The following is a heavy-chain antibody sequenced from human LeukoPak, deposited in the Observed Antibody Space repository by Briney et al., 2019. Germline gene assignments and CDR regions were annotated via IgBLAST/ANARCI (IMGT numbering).Heavy chain of an antibody. Sequence: SETLSLTCAVYGGSFSGYYWSWIRQPPGKGLEWIGEINHSGSTNYNPSLKSRVTISVDTSKNQFSLKLSSVTAADTAVYYCARGQTGIRGPLSYWGQGTLVTVSS. CDR2: INHSGST. CDR3: ARGQTGIRGPLSY. D-gene: IGHD3-10*01. J-gene: IGHJ4*02. CDR1: GGSFSGYY. V-gene: IGHV4-34*01.